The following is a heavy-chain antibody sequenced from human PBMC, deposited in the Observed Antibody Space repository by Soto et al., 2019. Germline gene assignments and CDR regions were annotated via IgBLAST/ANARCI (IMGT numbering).Heavy chain of an antibody. CDR1: GYTFTSYG. J-gene: IGHJ5*02. CDR3: ARAGYFDWLEVNWFDP. D-gene: IGHD3-9*01. CDR2: ISAYNGNT. Sequence: ASVKVSCKASGYTFTSYGISWVRQAPGQGLEWMGWISAYNGNTNYAQKLQGRVTMTTDTSTSTAYMELRSLRSDDTAVYYCARAGYFDWLEVNWFDPWGQGTLVTVSS. V-gene: IGHV1-18*01.